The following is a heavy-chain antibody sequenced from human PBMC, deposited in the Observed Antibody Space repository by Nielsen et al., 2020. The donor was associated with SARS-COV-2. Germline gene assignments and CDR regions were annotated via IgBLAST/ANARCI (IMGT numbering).Heavy chain of an antibody. D-gene: IGHD1-1*01. Sequence: VRQAPGKGLEWMGIIYPGDSDTRYSPSFQGQVTISADKSISTAYLQWSSLKASDTAMYYCARQGVESFDYWGQGTLVTVSS. CDR2: IYPGDSDT. J-gene: IGHJ4*02. CDR3: ARQGVESFDY. V-gene: IGHV5-51*01.